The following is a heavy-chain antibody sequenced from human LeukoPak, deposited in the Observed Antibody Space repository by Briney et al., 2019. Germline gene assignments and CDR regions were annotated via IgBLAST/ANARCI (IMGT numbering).Heavy chain of an antibody. CDR3: ARGLYSVGSSLYFDY. V-gene: IGHV3-48*03. D-gene: IGHD6-13*01. J-gene: IGHJ4*02. CDR2: ISSSGSTI. CDR1: GFTFSSYE. Sequence: SGGSLRLSCAASGFTFSSYEMNWVRQAPGKGLEWVSYISSSGSTIYYADSVKGRFTISRDNAKNSLYLQMNSLRAEDTALYYCARGLYSVGSSLYFDYWGQGTLVTVSS.